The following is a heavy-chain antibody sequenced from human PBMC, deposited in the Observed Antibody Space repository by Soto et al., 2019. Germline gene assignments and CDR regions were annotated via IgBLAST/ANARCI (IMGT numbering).Heavy chain of an antibody. Sequence: GASVKVSCKASGYTFTSYAMHWVRQAPGQRLEWMGWINAGNGNTKYSQKFQGRVTITRDTSASTAYMELSSLRSEDTAVYYCARVFISLRVGAPRIFDYWGQGTLVTVSS. CDR2: INAGNGNT. CDR1: GYTFTSYA. V-gene: IGHV1-3*01. D-gene: IGHD1-26*01. CDR3: ARVFISLRVGAPRIFDY. J-gene: IGHJ4*02.